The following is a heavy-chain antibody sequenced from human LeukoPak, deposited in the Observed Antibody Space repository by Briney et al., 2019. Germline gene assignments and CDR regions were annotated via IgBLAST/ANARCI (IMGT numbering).Heavy chain of an antibody. J-gene: IGHJ4*02. CDR2: ISGSGGST. CDR1: GFTFSSYA. V-gene: IGHV3-23*01. Sequence: GGSLRLSCAASGFTFSSYAMSWVRQAPGKGLEWVSAISGSGGSTYYADSVKGRFTISRDNSKNTLYLQMNSLRAEDTAVYYCSYSVVVVATTEINFDYWGQGTLVTVSS. D-gene: IGHD2-15*01. CDR3: SYSVVVVATTEINFDY.